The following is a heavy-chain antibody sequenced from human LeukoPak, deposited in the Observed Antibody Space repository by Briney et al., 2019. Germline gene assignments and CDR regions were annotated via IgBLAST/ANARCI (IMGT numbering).Heavy chain of an antibody. CDR2: ITYDGSNK. CDR3: ARAQGPTVTTWEIDY. D-gene: IGHD4-17*01. CDR1: GFTFSSYA. Sequence: GGSLRLSCAASGFTFSSYAMHWVRQAPGKGLEWVAVITYDGSNKYYADSVKGRFTISRDNSKNTLYLQMNSLRAEDTAVYYCARAQGPTVTTWEIDYWGQGTLVTVSS. V-gene: IGHV3-30*04. J-gene: IGHJ4*02.